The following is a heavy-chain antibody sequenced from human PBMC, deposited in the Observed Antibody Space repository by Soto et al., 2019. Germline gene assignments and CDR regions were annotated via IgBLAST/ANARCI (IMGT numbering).Heavy chain of an antibody. V-gene: IGHV3-9*01. CDR1: GFTFDDYA. D-gene: IGHD3-16*01. J-gene: IGHJ4*02. CDR3: AKDISYDYIWGSYFS. Sequence: GGSLRLSCAASGFTFDDYAMHWVRQAPGKGLEWVSGISWNSGSIGYADSVKGRFTISRDNAKNSLYLQMNSLRAEDTALYYCAKDISYDYIWGSYFSWGQGTLVTVSS. CDR2: ISWNSGSI.